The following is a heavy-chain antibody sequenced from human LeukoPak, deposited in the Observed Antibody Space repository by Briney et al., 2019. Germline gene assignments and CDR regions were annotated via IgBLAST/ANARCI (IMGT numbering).Heavy chain of an antibody. CDR3: ARDRSSSLDAFDI. D-gene: IGHD2-2*01. V-gene: IGHV1-2*02. CDR2: INPNSGGT. CDR1: GYTFTGYY. Sequence: GASVKVSCKASGYTFTGYYMHWVRQAPGQGLEWMGWINPNSGGTNYAQKFQGRVTMTRDTSISTAYMELSRLRSDDPAVYYCARDRSSSLDAFDIWGQGTMVTVSS. J-gene: IGHJ3*02.